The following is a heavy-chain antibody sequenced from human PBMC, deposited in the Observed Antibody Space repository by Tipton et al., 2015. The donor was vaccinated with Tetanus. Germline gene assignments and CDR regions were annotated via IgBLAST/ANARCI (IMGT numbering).Heavy chain of an antibody. CDR2: IKQDGGEK. V-gene: IGHV3-7*01. J-gene: IGHJ4*02. Sequence: SLRLSCAASGFTFTNYWLSWVRQAPGRGLEWVANIKQDGGEKYCVDSVKGRFTISRDNARNSLYLQMNSLRAEDTAVYYCARVRGYCSSTTCSGIDYWGQGTLVTVSS. CDR3: ARVRGYCSSTTCSGIDY. D-gene: IGHD2-2*01. CDR1: GFTFTNYW.